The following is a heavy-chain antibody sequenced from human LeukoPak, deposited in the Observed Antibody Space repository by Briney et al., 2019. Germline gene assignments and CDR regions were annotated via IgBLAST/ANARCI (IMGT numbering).Heavy chain of an antibody. CDR2: IKQDGSEK. CDR1: GFTFSSYW. D-gene: IGHD3-9*01. CDR3: ARGSTLRYFDWFNTT. V-gene: IGHV3-7*01. J-gene: IGHJ5*02. Sequence: GGSLRLSCAASGFTFSSYWMSWVRQAPGKGLEWVANIKQDGSEKYYVDSVKGRFTISRDNAKNSLYLQMNSLRAEDTAAYYCARGSTLRYFDWFNTTWGQGTLVTVSS.